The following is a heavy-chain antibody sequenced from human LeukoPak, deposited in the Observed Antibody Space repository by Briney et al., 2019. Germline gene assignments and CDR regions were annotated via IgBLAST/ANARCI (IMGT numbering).Heavy chain of an antibody. J-gene: IGHJ6*03. Sequence: GRSLRLSCAASGFTFSSYAMHWVRQAPGKGLEWVAVIWYDGSNKYYADSVKGRFTISRDNSKNSLYLQMNSLRVEDTALYYCARDRGPYYHYYMDVWGKGTTVTVSS. V-gene: IGHV3-33*08. CDR3: ARDRGPYYHYYMDV. CDR2: IWYDGSNK. D-gene: IGHD3-16*01. CDR1: GFTFSSYA.